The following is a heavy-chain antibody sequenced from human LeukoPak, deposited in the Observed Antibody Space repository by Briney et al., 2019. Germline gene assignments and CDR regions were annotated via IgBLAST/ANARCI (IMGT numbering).Heavy chain of an antibody. Sequence: PGESLKISCKGSGYSFTSYWIGWVRQMPGKGLEWMGIIYPGDSDTRYSPSSQGQVTISADKSISTAYLQWSSLKASDTAMYYCARSLCTSCYVDVGFDYWGQGTLVTVSS. CDR3: ARSLCTSCYVDVGFDY. V-gene: IGHV5-51*01. CDR1: GYSFTSYW. CDR2: IYPGDSDT. D-gene: IGHD2-2*01. J-gene: IGHJ4*02.